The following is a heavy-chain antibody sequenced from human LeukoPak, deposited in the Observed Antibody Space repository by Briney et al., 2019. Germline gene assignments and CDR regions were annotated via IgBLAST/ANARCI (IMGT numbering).Heavy chain of an antibody. CDR1: GYTFTSYG. CDR3: ARDTYYDILTGYADQNWFDP. J-gene: IGHJ5*02. Sequence: ALVKVSCKASGYTFTSYGISWVRQAPGQGLEWMGWISAYNGNTNYAQKLQGRVTMTTDTSTSTAYMELRSLRSDDTAVYYCARDTYYDILTGYADQNWFDPWGQGTLVTVSS. D-gene: IGHD3-9*01. V-gene: IGHV1-18*04. CDR2: ISAYNGNT.